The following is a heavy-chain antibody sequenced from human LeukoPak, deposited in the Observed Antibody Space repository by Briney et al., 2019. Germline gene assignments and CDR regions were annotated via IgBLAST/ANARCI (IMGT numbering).Heavy chain of an antibody. D-gene: IGHD6-19*01. V-gene: IGHV4-31*03. CDR3: ARFVAVAGTFDY. CDR2: IYYSGGT. J-gene: IGHJ4*02. CDR1: GGSISSGGYY. Sequence: PSETLSLTCTVSGGSISSGGYYWSWIRQHPGKGLEWIGYIYYSGGTYYNPFLKSRVTISVDTSKNQFSLKLSSVTAADTAVYYCARFVAVAGTFDYWGQGTLVTVSS.